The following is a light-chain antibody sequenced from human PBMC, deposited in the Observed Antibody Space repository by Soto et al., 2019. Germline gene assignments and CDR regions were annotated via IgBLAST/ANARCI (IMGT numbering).Light chain of an antibody. CDR2: GVV. Sequence: QSALTQPRSVSGSPGQSVTISCTGTGNDVAAYNYVSWYQQHPGRPPKLLIYGVVRWPSGVPDRFSGSKSGNTASLTISGLQAEDEADDFCCSDAGGYTYLVVTGTKLTVL. CDR1: GNDVAAYNY. J-gene: IGLJ1*01. CDR3: CSDAGGYTYL. V-gene: IGLV2-11*01.